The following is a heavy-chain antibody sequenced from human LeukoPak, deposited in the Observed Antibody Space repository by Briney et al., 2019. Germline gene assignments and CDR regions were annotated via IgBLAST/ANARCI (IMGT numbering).Heavy chain of an antibody. Sequence: SETLSLTCTVSGGSISSYYWSWIRQPPGKGLEWIGYIYYSRSTNYNPSLKSRVTISVDASKNQFSLKLSSVTAADTAVYYCARAPAFAFDIWGQGTMVTVSS. CDR1: GGSISSYY. D-gene: IGHD2-2*01. V-gene: IGHV4-59*01. CDR3: ARAPAFAFDI. CDR2: IYYSRST. J-gene: IGHJ3*02.